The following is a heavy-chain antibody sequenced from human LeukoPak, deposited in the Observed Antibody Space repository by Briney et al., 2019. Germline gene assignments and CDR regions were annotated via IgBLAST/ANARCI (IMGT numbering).Heavy chain of an antibody. CDR1: RFSFSSNV. Sequence: GGSLRLSCTASRFSFSSNVMTWVRQAPGKGLERVSSISDSGGSTHYADSVKGRFTISRDNSKNTMYLQMNNLRAEDTAVYYCAKIPGYWGQGTLVTVSS. CDR2: ISDSGGST. CDR3: AKIPGY. V-gene: IGHV3-23*01. J-gene: IGHJ4*02.